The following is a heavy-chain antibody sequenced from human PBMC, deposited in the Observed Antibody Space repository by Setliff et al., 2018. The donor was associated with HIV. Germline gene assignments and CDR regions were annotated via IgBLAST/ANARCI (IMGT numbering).Heavy chain of an antibody. J-gene: IGHJ5*02. CDR3: ARAPATTHDFDH. CDR2: INHSGNA. Sequence: SETLSLTCAVYGGSFSGYYWNWIRQPPGKGLDWIGEINHSGNANYNPSLKSRVTISIDTSKNQFSLRLTSVTAADTAVYYCARAPATTHDFDHWGQGTLVTVSS. D-gene: IGHD1-1*01. CDR1: GGSFSGYY. V-gene: IGHV4-34*01.